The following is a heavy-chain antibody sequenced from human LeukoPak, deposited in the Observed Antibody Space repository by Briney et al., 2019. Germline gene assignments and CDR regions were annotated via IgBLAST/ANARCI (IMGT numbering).Heavy chain of an antibody. CDR1: GFTFSHYG. Sequence: GGSLRLSCATSGFTFSHYGMHWVRQPPGRGLDWVAHIRYDESDKYYADSVKGRFTISRDISKNTVYLQMNSLRAEDTAVYYRARDVKGRWELLGSHDSWGQGTLVTVSS. CDR2: IRYDESDK. J-gene: IGHJ4*02. CDR3: ARDVKGRWELLGSHDS. D-gene: IGHD1-26*01. V-gene: IGHV3-30*02.